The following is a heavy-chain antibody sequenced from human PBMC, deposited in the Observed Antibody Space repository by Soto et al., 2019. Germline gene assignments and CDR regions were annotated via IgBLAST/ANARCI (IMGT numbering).Heavy chain of an antibody. Sequence: QLQLVQSGAEVKRPGASVRVSCEASGYPFAKYGISWIRRAPGQGLEWMGWIRPDNGNTEYAQKFQGRVSMTRDTSSNTAYLEVRSLRSDDTAMYYCATSYDSGFDPWGQGTLVSVSS. V-gene: IGHV1-18*04. CDR3: ATSYDSGFDP. J-gene: IGHJ5*02. CDR1: GYPFAKYG. CDR2: IRPDNGNT. D-gene: IGHD5-12*01.